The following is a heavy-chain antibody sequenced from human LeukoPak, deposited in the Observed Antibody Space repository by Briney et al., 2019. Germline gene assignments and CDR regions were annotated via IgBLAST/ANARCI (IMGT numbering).Heavy chain of an antibody. Sequence: GGSLTLSCAASGFTFSSYCRHWVRQAPGKGLVWVSRINSDGSSTSYADSVKGRFTISRDNAKNSLYLQMNSLRAEDTAVYYCARDSRDYSTDYWGQRTLVTVSS. D-gene: IGHD4-11*01. CDR3: ARDSRDYSTDY. V-gene: IGHV3-74*01. CDR2: INSDGSST. CDR1: GFTFSSYC. J-gene: IGHJ4*02.